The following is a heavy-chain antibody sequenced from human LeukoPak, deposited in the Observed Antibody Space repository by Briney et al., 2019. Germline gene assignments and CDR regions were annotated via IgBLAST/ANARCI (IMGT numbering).Heavy chain of an antibody. CDR2: IYYSGST. V-gene: IGHV4-59*01. Sequence: NSSETLSLTCTVSGGSISSYYWSWIRQPPGKGLEWIGYIYYSGSTNYNPSLKSRVTISVDTSKNQFSLKLSSVTAADTAVYYCARLNSSGWYSLIDYWGQGTLVTVSS. CDR3: ARLNSSGWYSLIDY. J-gene: IGHJ4*02. CDR1: GGSISSYY. D-gene: IGHD6-19*01.